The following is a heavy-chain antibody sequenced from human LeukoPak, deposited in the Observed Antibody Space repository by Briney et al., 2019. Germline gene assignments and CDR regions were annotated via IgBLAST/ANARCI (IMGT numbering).Heavy chain of an antibody. CDR1: GGSISSSSYY. CDR3: ARFTHKRGELGGSGSYHWFDP. V-gene: IGHV4-61*02. Sequence: SETLSLTCTVSGGSISSSSYYWSWIRQPAGKGLEWIGRIYTSGSTNYNPSLKSRVTMSVDTSKNQFSLKLSSVTAADTAVYYCARFTHKRGELGGSGSYHWFDPWGQGTLVTVSS. D-gene: IGHD3-10*01. J-gene: IGHJ5*02. CDR2: IYTSGST.